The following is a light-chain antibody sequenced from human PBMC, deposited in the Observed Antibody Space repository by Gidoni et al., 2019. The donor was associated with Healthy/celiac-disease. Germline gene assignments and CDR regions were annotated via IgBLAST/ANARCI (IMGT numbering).Light chain of an antibody. V-gene: IGKV3-20*01. Sequence: VFTQSPGTLSLSPGERATLSCRASQSVSSSYLAWYQQKPGQAPRLLIYGASSRATGIPDRFSGSGSGTDFTLTISRLEPEDFAVYYCQQYGSSPKTFGQGTKVEIK. CDR3: QQYGSSPKT. CDR2: GAS. CDR1: QSVSSSY. J-gene: IGKJ1*01.